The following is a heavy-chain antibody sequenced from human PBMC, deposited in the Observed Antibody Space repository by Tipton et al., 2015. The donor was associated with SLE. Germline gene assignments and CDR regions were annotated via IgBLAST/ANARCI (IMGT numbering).Heavy chain of an antibody. J-gene: IGHJ4*02. CDR3: AGMYYYGSGSSGPPRY. D-gene: IGHD3-10*01. Sequence: TLSLTCSVSGGSISSSSYSWGWFRPSPGKELEWVGGISYSGTTYYNPSLKSRVTISVDTSKNQFSLKLSSVTAADTAVYYCAGMYYYGSGSSGPPRYWGQGTLVTVSS. V-gene: IGHV4-39*01. CDR2: ISYSGTT. CDR1: GGSISSSSYS.